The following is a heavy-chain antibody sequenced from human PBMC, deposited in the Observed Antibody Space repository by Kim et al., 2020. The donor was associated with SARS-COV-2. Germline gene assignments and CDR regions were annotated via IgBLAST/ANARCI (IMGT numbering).Heavy chain of an antibody. Sequence: GGSLRLSCAASGFTFSSYGMHWVRQAPGKGLEWVAVIWYDGSNKYYADSVKGRFTISRDNSKNTLYLQMNSLRAEDTAVYYCAKDLLIFGSGSYYSVYYYYYGMDVWGQGTTVTVSS. J-gene: IGHJ6*02. D-gene: IGHD3-10*01. CDR1: GFTFSSYG. CDR2: IWYDGSNK. V-gene: IGHV3-33*06. CDR3: AKDLLIFGSGSYYSVYYYYYGMDV.